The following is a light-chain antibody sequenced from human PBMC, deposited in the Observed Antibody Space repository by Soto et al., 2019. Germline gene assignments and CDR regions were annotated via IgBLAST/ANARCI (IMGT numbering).Light chain of an antibody. V-gene: IGKV3-20*01. CDR2: GAS. J-gene: IGKJ5*01. CDR1: QSVSSD. Sequence: EIVMTQSPATLSVSPGERATLSCSASQSVSSDLAWYHQKPGQAPRLLISGASSRATGIPDRFSGSGSGTDFTLTVSRLEPEDFALYYCQQYGNSPITFGQGTRLEI. CDR3: QQYGNSPIT.